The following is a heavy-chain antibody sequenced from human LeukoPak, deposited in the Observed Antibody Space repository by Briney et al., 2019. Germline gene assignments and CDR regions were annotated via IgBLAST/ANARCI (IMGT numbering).Heavy chain of an antibody. CDR1: GGSISGGGYY. CDR3: ARVSDAAMVFDY. D-gene: IGHD5-18*01. V-gene: IGHV4-31*03. Sequence: SETLSLTCTVSGGSISGGGYYWSWIRQHPGKGLEWIGYIYYSGSTYYNPSLKSRVTISVDTSKNQFSLKLSSVTDADTAVYYCARVSDAAMVFDYWGQGTRVTVSS. J-gene: IGHJ4*02. CDR2: IYYSGST.